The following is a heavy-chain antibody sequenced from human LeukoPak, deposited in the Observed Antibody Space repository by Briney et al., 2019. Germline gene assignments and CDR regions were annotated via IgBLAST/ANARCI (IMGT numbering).Heavy chain of an antibody. CDR2: INPNSGGT. J-gene: IGHJ4*02. CDR3: AREGLSRVAAAGTEGFDY. D-gene: IGHD6-13*01. V-gene: IGHV1-2*06. Sequence: GASVKVSCKASGYTFTGYYMHWVRQAPGQGLEWMGRINPNSGGTNYAQKFQGRVTMTRDTSISTAYMELSRLRSDDTAVYYCAREGLSRVAAAGTEGFDYWGQGTLVTVSS. CDR1: GYTFTGYY.